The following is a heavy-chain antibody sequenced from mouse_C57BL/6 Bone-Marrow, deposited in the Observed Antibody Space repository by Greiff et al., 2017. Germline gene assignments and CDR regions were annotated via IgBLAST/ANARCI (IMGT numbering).Heavy chain of an antibody. J-gene: IGHJ1*03. D-gene: IGHD1-1*01. CDR2: ISDGGSYT. Sequence: EVMLVESGGGLVKPGGSLKLSCAASGFTFSSYAMSWVRQTPEKRLEWVATISDGGSYTYYPDNVKGRFTISRDNAKNNLYLQMSHLKSEDTAMYYCARDITTVLVRNWYFDVWGTGTTVTVSS. CDR3: ARDITTVLVRNWYFDV. CDR1: GFTFSSYA. V-gene: IGHV5-4*01.